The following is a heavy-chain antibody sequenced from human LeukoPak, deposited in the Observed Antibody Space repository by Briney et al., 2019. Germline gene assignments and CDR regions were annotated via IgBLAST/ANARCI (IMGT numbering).Heavy chain of an antibody. Sequence: SETLSLTCAVYGGSFSGYYWSWIRQPPGKGLEWIGEINHSGSTNYNPPLKSRVTISVDTSKNQFSLKLSSVTAADTAVYYCARGRYPDAFDIWGQGTMVTVSS. CDR3: ARGRYPDAFDI. V-gene: IGHV4-34*01. CDR2: INHSGST. D-gene: IGHD1-1*01. CDR1: GGSFSGYY. J-gene: IGHJ3*02.